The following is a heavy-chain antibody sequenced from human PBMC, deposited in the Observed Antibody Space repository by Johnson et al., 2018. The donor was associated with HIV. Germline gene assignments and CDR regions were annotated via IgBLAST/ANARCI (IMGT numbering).Heavy chain of an antibody. D-gene: IGHD6-6*01. CDR2: VSYDGTKT. CDR3: ARDVIKVIAARDDAFDI. CDR1: GFTFSNYD. J-gene: IGHJ3*02. Sequence: QVQLVESGGGVVRPGGSLRLSCAASGFTFSNYDMDWVRQAPGKGLEWVVTVSYDGTKTYYADSVKGRFSITRDNSKNTLYLQMNSLRAEDTAVYYCARDVIKVIAARDDAFDIWGQGTMVTVSS. V-gene: IGHV3-30*03.